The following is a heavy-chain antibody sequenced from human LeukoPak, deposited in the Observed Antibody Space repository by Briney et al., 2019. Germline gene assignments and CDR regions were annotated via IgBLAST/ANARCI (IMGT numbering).Heavy chain of an antibody. CDR2: FGTRSTSV. Sequence: PGGSLRLSCTASGFTFSGYSMNWIRQAPGKGLEWVSSFGTRSTSVYHAGSVKGRFAISRDNAKNSLYLQMNSLKTEDTAVYYCVGGGGDYWGQGTLVTVSS. V-gene: IGHV3-21*04. J-gene: IGHJ4*02. CDR3: VGGGGDY. CDR1: GFTFSGYS. D-gene: IGHD3-16*01.